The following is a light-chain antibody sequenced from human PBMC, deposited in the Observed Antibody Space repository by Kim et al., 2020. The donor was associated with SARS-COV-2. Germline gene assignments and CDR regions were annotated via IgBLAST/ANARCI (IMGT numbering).Light chain of an antibody. J-gene: IGKJ2*01. CDR3: QQYYSTPPYT. V-gene: IGKV4-1*01. Sequence: ATINCKSSQSVLSSSNNKNYLAWYQQKPGQPPKLLIYWASTRESGVPDRFSGSGSGTDFTLTISSLQAEDVAVYYCQQYYSTPPYTFGQGTKLEI. CDR1: QSVLSSSNNKNY. CDR2: WAS.